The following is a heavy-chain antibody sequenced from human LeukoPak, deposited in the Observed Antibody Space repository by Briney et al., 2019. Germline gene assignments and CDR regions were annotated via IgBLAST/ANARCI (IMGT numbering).Heavy chain of an antibody. Sequence: ASVKVSCKASGYSFTSYGISWVRQAPGQGLEWMGWVSAYNGNTDYAQKFQGRVTMTTDTSTTTAYMELRSPKSDDTAVYYCARGPLSGSYGDYWGQGTLVTVSS. CDR1: GYSFTSYG. V-gene: IGHV1-18*01. CDR3: ARGPLSGSYGDY. CDR2: VSAYNGNT. D-gene: IGHD1-26*01. J-gene: IGHJ4*02.